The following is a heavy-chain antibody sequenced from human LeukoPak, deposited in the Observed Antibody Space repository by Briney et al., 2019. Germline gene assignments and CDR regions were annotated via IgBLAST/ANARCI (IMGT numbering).Heavy chain of an antibody. CDR1: GGSFSGYY. Sequence: SETLSLTCAVYGGSFSGYYWSWIRQPPGKGLEWIGEINHSGSTNYNPSLKSRVTISVDTSKNQFSLKLSSVTAADTAVYYCARGWAYGHTRLDYWGQGTLVTVSS. V-gene: IGHV4-34*01. CDR2: INHSGST. J-gene: IGHJ4*02. D-gene: IGHD3-10*01. CDR3: ARGWAYGHTRLDY.